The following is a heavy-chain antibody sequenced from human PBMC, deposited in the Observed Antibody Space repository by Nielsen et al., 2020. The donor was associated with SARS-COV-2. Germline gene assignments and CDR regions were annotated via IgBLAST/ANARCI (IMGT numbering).Heavy chain of an antibody. V-gene: IGHV4-39*07. CDR1: SGSIINSGYY. Sequence: GSLRLSCTVSSGSIINSGYYWGWIRQPPGKGLEWIGKIYYSGSTYYNPSLQSRVTISVDTSKNQFSLKLMSVTAADTALYFCARDAAGENYFYGMDVWGQGTTVTVSS. J-gene: IGHJ6*02. CDR3: ARDAAGENYFYGMDV. CDR2: IYYSGST. D-gene: IGHD7-27*01.